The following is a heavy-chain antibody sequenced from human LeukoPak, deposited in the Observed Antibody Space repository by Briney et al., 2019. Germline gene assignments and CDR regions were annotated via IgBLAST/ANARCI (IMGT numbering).Heavy chain of an antibody. D-gene: IGHD1-26*01. V-gene: IGHV3-48*04. Sequence: GGSLRLSCAPSGFTFRSYSMNWVRRAPGKGRGGVSFISSSSSTIYYADSVKGRFTISRDNAKNSLYLQMNSLRAEDTAVYYCARDRGGSYSAIDYWGQGTLVTVSS. CDR2: ISSSSSTI. CDR3: ARDRGGSYSAIDY. J-gene: IGHJ4*02. CDR1: GFTFRSYS.